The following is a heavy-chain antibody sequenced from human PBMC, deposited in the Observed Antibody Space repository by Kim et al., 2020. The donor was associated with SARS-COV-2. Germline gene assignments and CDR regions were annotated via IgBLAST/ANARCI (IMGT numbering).Heavy chain of an antibody. Sequence: THPNPPLKSRVTISVDTAKNQFSLKLSSVTAADTAVYYCARHRPYWYFDLWGRGTLVTVSS. CDR3: ARHRPYWYFDL. V-gene: IGHV4-59*08. CDR2: T. J-gene: IGHJ2*01.